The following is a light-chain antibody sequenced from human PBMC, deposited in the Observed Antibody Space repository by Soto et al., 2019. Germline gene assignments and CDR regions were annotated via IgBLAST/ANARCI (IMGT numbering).Light chain of an antibody. CDR2: WAS. Sequence: DIVMTQSPDSLAVSLGERATINCKSSQSGLYSSNNKNYLAWYQQKPGQPPKLLIYWASTRESGVPARLSGSGSGTDFPRTISSLQAEDVAVYYCQQYYGTPYTFGQGTKLEIK. V-gene: IGKV4-1*01. CDR3: QQYYGTPYT. J-gene: IGKJ2*01. CDR1: QSGLYSSNNKNY.